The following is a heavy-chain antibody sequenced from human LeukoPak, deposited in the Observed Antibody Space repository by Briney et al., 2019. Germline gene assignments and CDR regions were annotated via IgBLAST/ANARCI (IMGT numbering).Heavy chain of an antibody. V-gene: IGHV3-20*04. CDR2: INWNGGST. D-gene: IGHD6-25*01. J-gene: IGHJ6*03. CDR1: GFTFDDYG. Sequence: GGSLRLSCAASGFTFDDYGMSWVRQAPGKGLEWVSGINWNGGSTGYADSVKGRFTISRDNAKNSLYLQMNSLRAEDTALYYRARERGGGFYYYYYYMDVWGKGTTVTVSS. CDR3: ARERGGGFYYYYYYMDV.